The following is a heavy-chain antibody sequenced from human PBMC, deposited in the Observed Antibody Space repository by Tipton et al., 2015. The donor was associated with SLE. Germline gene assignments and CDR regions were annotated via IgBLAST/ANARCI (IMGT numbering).Heavy chain of an antibody. V-gene: IGHV4-59*01. CDR2: INYSGNT. CDR1: GGSISSYY. D-gene: IGHD7-27*01. J-gene: IGHJ4*02. CDR3: ARGGLGSDLRGSIYFGS. Sequence: LRLSCTVSGGSISSYYWSWIRQTPGKGLEWVGYINYSGNTNYNPSLKSRVTISVDTSKTHFSLRLNSVTAADTAVYYCARGGLGSDLRGSIYFGSWGQGTLVTVSS.